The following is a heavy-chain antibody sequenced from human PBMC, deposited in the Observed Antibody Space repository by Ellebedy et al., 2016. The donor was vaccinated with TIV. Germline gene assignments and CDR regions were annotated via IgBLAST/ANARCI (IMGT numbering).Heavy chain of an antibody. D-gene: IGHD4-17*01. CDR1: GFNFRSYW. J-gene: IGHJ5*02. CDR2: IRQDGDEI. CDR3: ARRASYGDYAVQVNPWFDP. V-gene: IGHV3-7*01. Sequence: GGSLRLSCAASGFNFRSYWMTWVRQAPGKGLEWVAKIRQDGDEIYYVESVTGRFTISRDNAKNSLFLQMNSLRVEDTAVYYCARRASYGDYAVQVNPWFDPWGQGTLVTVSS.